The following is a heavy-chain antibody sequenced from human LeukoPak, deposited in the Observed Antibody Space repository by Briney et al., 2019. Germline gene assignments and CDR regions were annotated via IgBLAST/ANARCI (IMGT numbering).Heavy chain of an antibody. CDR3: ARDLPDIVVVPAAILDY. D-gene: IGHD2-2*01. Sequence: GGSLRLSCAASEFTSSSYGMHWVRQAPGKGLEWVAVISYDGSNQYYADSVKARFTISRDNSKNTLYLQMNSLRAEDTAVYYCARDLPDIVVVPAAILDYWGQGTLVTVSS. V-gene: IGHV3-30*03. CDR2: ISYDGSNQ. CDR1: EFTSSSYG. J-gene: IGHJ4*02.